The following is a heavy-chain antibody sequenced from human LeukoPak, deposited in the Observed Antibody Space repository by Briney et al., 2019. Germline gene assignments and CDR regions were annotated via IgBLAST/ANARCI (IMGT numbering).Heavy chain of an antibody. J-gene: IGHJ5*02. CDR3: ASYDSIDGTNAFDP. V-gene: IGHV1-2*02. Sequence: ASVKVSCKASGYTFTGYYMHWVRQAPGQGLEWMGWINPNSGGTTYAQKFQGRVTMTRDTSISTAYMELSRLRSDDTAVYYCASYDSIDGTNAFDPWGQGTLVTVSS. CDR2: INPNSGGT. CDR1: GYTFTGYY. D-gene: IGHD2-8*01.